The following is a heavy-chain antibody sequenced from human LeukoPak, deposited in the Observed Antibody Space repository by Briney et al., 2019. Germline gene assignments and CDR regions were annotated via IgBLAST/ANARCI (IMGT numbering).Heavy chain of an antibody. J-gene: IGHJ5*02. D-gene: IGHD5-24*01. Sequence: PGGSLRLSCTASGFTFSDYYMSWIRQAPGKGLEWVSYISSSGSTIYYADSVKGRFTISRDNAKNSLYLQMNSLRAEDTAVYYCARGHGQPRWVNWFDPWGQGTLVTVSS. CDR3: ARGHGQPRWVNWFDP. V-gene: IGHV3-11*01. CDR1: GFTFSDYY. CDR2: ISSSGSTI.